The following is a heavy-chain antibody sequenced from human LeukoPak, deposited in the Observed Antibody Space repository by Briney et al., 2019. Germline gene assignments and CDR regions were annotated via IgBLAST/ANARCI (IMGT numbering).Heavy chain of an antibody. D-gene: IGHD1-26*01. Sequence: SEALSLTCAVYGGSFSGYYWSWIRQPPGKGLEWIGEINHSGSTNYNPSLKSRVTISVDTSKNQFSLKLSSVTAADTAVYYCARWQGSAWRLDYWGQGSLVTVSS. CDR3: ARWQGSAWRLDY. CDR1: GGSFSGYY. J-gene: IGHJ4*02. V-gene: IGHV4-34*01. CDR2: INHSGST.